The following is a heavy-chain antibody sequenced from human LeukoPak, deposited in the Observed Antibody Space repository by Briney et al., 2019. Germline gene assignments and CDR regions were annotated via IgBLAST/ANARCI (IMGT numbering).Heavy chain of an antibody. D-gene: IGHD3-9*01. CDR2: ISSSSSYI. Sequence: GGSLRLSCAASGFTFSNYAMSWVRQAPGKGLEWVSSISSSSSYIYYADSVKGRFTISRDNAKNSLYLQMNSLRAEDTAVYYCARSPYDILTGYYTHWFDPWGQGTLVTVSS. CDR3: ARSPYDILTGYYTHWFDP. CDR1: GFTFSNYA. V-gene: IGHV3-21*01. J-gene: IGHJ5*02.